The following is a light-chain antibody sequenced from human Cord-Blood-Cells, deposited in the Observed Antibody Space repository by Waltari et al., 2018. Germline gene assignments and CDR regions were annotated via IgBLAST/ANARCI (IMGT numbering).Light chain of an antibody. V-gene: IGLV2-11*01. CDR2: DVS. Sequence: QSALTQPRSVSGSPGQSVTISCTGTSSDVGGYNYVSWYQQHPGKAHKLMIYDVSKLPSGVPDRFSGSKSGNTASRTISGVQTEDAAEYYCCSYEGSYTYGFGTGTKVTVL. CDR1: SSDVGGYNY. J-gene: IGLJ1*01. CDR3: CSYEGSYTYG.